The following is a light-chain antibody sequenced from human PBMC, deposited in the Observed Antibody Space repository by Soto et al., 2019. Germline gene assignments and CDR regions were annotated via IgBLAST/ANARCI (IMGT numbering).Light chain of an antibody. CDR1: QSVTSSC. CDR3: QQCGGSPLFS. V-gene: IGKV3-20*01. Sequence: EIVLTQSPGTLSLSPGERATLSCTASQSVTSSCLAWYQRKPGQAPRLLIHTTSIRATDIPDRFSGSGSGTDSTLTISRLQPEDSAVYYCQQCGGSPLFSFGPGTRVDI. J-gene: IGKJ3*01. CDR2: TTS.